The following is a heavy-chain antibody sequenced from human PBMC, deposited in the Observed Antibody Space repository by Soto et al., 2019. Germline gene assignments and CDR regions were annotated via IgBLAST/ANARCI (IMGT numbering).Heavy chain of an antibody. Sequence: QITLKESGPTLVKPTQTLTLTCTFSGFSLTSRPVGVGWVRQPPGKALGGLAFIYWDDDKRYSPSLRSTLTVTKDASKNQVVLTLTNMDPVDTATYYCAHRRNYDGSWNEGVFDYWGQGILVTVSS. D-gene: IGHD3-16*01. V-gene: IGHV2-5*02. CDR2: IYWDDDK. J-gene: IGHJ4*02. CDR3: AHRRNYDGSWNEGVFDY. CDR1: GFSLTSRPVG.